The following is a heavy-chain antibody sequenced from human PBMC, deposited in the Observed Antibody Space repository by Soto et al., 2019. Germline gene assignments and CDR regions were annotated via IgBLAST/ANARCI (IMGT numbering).Heavy chain of an antibody. V-gene: IGHV2-5*02. D-gene: IGHD3-3*01. CDR1: GFSLTTSGVG. Sequence: QITLNESGPTVVKPAETLTLTCTFSGFSLTTSGVGVGWIRQSPGKAPEWLALIYWDDDKRYSASLKSRLTITKDTSKNQVVLTMASLDPADTATYYVSHRILRTVFGLVTTTAIYFDFWGQGTPVVVSS. J-gene: IGHJ4*02. CDR3: SHRILRTVFGLVTTTAIYFDF. CDR2: IYWDDDK.